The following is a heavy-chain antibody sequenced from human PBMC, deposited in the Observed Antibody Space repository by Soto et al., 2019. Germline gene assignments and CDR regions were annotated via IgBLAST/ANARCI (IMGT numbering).Heavy chain of an antibody. V-gene: IGHV3-30*18. CDR2: ISYDGSNK. D-gene: IGHD5-12*01. Sequence: QVQLVESGGGVVQPGRSLRLSCAASGFTFSSYGMHWVRQAPGKGLEWVAVISYDGSNKYYADSVKGRFTISRDNSKNTLYLQMNSLRAEDTAVYYCAKAMMMATITGVGAFDIWGQETMVTVSS. CDR1: GFTFSSYG. CDR3: AKAMMMATITGVGAFDI. J-gene: IGHJ3*02.